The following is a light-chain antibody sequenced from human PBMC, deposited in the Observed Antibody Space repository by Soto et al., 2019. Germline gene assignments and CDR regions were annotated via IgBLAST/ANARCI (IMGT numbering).Light chain of an antibody. Sequence: QSALTQPPSVSGSPGQSVTISCTGTTSDVGTYNRVSWYQQPPGKAPKLMIYEVTNRPSGVSNRFSGSKSVNTASLTISGLQPEDEADYYCSSYTSSSTPEVFGTGTKVTVL. V-gene: IGLV2-18*02. CDR3: SSYTSSSTPEV. J-gene: IGLJ1*01. CDR2: EVT. CDR1: TSDVGTYNR.